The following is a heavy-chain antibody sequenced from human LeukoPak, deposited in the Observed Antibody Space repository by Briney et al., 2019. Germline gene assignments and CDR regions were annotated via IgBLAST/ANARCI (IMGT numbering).Heavy chain of an antibody. J-gene: IGHJ4*02. V-gene: IGHV3-66*04. CDR1: GFTVSSNY. D-gene: IGHD6-13*01. CDR2: IYSGGST. CDR3: ARQTAGTRTYYFDY. Sequence: GGALRLSCAASGFTVSSNYMSWVRQAPGKGLEWGSVIYSGGSTYYADSVKGRFTISRDNSKNTLYLQMNSLRAEDTAVYYCARQTAGTRTYYFDYWGQGTLVTVSS.